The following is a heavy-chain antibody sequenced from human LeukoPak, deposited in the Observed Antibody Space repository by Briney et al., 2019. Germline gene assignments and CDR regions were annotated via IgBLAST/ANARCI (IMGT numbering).Heavy chain of an antibody. Sequence: GGSLRLSCAASGFTFSAYWMAWVRQAPGKGLEWEANIKGDESARHQADSVKGRFTISRDNAQNSVYLQMSSLRGEDTAVYYCARDVGGSLDYWGQGTLVTVSS. CDR3: ARDVGGSLDY. J-gene: IGHJ4*02. CDR2: IKGDESAR. V-gene: IGHV3-7*01. CDR1: GFTFSAYW. D-gene: IGHD1-26*01.